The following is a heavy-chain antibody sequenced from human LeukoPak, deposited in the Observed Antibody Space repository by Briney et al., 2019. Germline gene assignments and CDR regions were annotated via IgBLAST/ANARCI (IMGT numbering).Heavy chain of an antibody. CDR3: ASLLGSGSDFDY. D-gene: IGHD3-22*01. CDR1: GGSISAHY. CDR2: IYYTGST. Sequence: SETLSLTCTVSGGSISAHYWSWLRQPPGKGLEWIGYIYYTGSTNYNPSLKSRVIISVDASKNQLSLKLGSVTAADTAVYYRASLLGSGSDFDYWGQGTLVTVSS. V-gene: IGHV4-59*11. J-gene: IGHJ4*02.